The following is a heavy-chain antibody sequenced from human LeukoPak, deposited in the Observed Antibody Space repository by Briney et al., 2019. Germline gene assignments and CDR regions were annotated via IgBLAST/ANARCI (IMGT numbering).Heavy chain of an antibody. Sequence: ASVKVSCKASGYTFTGYYMHWVRQAPGQGLEWMGWINPNSGGTNYAQKFQGRVTMTRDTSTSTVYMELSSLRSEDTAVYYCARGLWFGDYYMDVWGKGTTVTISS. CDR2: INPNSGGT. V-gene: IGHV1-2*02. CDR3: ARGLWFGDYYMDV. D-gene: IGHD3-10*01. CDR1: GYTFTGYY. J-gene: IGHJ6*03.